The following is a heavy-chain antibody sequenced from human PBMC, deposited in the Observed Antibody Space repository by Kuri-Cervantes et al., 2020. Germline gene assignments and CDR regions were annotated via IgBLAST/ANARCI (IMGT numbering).Heavy chain of an antibody. J-gene: IGHJ4*02. D-gene: IGHD5-18*01. CDR2: IYYSGST. CDR1: GGFISSGDYY. V-gene: IGHV4-30-4*01. CDR3: ASSTIRSWVQRWLPDY. Sequence: SETLSLTCTVSGGFISSGDYYWSWLRQPPGKGLEWIGYIYYSGSTYYNPSLKSRVTISVDTSKNQFSLKLSSVTAADTAVYYCASSTIRSWVQRWLPDYWGQGTLVTVSS.